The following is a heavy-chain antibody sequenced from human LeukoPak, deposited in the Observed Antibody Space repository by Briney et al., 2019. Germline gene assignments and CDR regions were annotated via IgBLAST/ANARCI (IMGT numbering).Heavy chain of an antibody. CDR3: ATDRLYRGYSYGFDY. CDR2: ISYSGST. CDR1: GGSVSSGSYY. V-gene: IGHV4-61*01. J-gene: IGHJ4*02. Sequence: SETLSLTCTVSGGSVSSGSYYWSWIRQPPGQGLEWIGYISYSGSTNYNPSLKSRLTMSVDRSKNQFSLKLSPVTAADTAVYYCATDRLYRGYSYGFDYWGQGTLVTVSS. D-gene: IGHD5-18*01.